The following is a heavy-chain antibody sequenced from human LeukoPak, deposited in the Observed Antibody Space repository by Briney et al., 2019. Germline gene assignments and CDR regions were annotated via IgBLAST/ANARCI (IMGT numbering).Heavy chain of an antibody. D-gene: IGHD5-24*01. CDR3: AKDDRWLQFCC. V-gene: IGHV3-7*03. Sequence: GGSLRLSCAASGFTFSSYWMSWVRQAPGKGLEWVANIKQDGSEKYYVDSVKGRFTISRDNAKNSLYLQMNSLRAEDTAVYYCAKDDRWLQFCCWGQGTLVTVSA. CDR1: GFTFSSYW. CDR2: IKQDGSEK. J-gene: IGHJ4*02.